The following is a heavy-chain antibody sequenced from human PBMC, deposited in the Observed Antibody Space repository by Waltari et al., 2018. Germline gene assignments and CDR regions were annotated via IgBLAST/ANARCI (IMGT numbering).Heavy chain of an antibody. D-gene: IGHD3-22*01. Sequence: QAQLVESGGGVVQPGGSLRISCAASGFNLNNPAMHWVRQAPGKGPEWVAFIEYDGYNKHYADSVKGRFTISRDNSKNTLYLQLSGLSREDTAVYSCAKGPDSSHYFSNWLDPWGQGTLVTVSS. V-gene: IGHV3-30*02. CDR3: AKGPDSSHYFSNWLDP. CDR1: GFNLNNPA. J-gene: IGHJ5*02. CDR2: IEYDGYNK.